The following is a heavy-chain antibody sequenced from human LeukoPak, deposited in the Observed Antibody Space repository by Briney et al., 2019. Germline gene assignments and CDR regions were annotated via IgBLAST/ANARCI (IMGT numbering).Heavy chain of an antibody. J-gene: IGHJ4*02. CDR2: IRQDGSER. CDR3: ATLAVAAPGNFDY. CDR1: GFSFNSYW. V-gene: IGHV3-7*01. Sequence: GGSLRLSCAASGFSFNSYWMSWVRQAPGTGLEWVANIRQDGSERYYADSLKGRFTISRDNAKNSLYLQMNSLRAEDTAMYYCATLAVAAPGNFDYWGQGTLVTVSS. D-gene: IGHD6-19*01.